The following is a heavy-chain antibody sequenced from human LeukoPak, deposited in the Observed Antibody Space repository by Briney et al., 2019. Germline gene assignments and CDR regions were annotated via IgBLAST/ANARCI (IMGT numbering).Heavy chain of an antibody. CDR2: ISSSGSTI. CDR1: GFTFSSYE. Sequence: GGSLRLSCAASGFTFSSYEMNWVRQAPGKGLEWVSYISSSGSTIYYADSVKGRFTISRDNSKNTLYLEMNSLRVEDTAVYFCAKVALVGYCSSATSCPLDYWGQGTLVTVSS. CDR3: AKVALVGYCSSATSCPLDY. J-gene: IGHJ4*02. D-gene: IGHD2-2*01. V-gene: IGHV3-48*03.